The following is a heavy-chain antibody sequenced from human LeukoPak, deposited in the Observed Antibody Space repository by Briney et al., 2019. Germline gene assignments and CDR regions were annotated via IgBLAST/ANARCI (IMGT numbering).Heavy chain of an antibody. CDR1: GGSISSSSYY. J-gene: IGHJ6*03. V-gene: IGHV4-39*07. Sequence: KSSETLSLTCTVSGGSISSSSYYWGWIRQPPGKGLEWIGSIYYSGSTYYNPSLKSRVTISVDTSKNQFSLKLSSVTAADTAVYYCARDNEQPDYYYYYMDVWGKGTTVTVSS. D-gene: IGHD6-13*01. CDR2: IYYSGST. CDR3: ARDNEQPDYYYYYMDV.